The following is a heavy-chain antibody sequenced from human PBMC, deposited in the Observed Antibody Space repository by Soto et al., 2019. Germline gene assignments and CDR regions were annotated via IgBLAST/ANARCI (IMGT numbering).Heavy chain of an antibody. D-gene: IGHD2-15*01. CDR3: ARQIGGGSFNSYYYYYGMDV. Sequence: QVQLVQSGAEVKKPGASVKVSCKASGYTFTGYYMHWVRQAPGQGLEWMGWINPNSGGTNYAQKFQGWVTMTRDTSISTAYIELSRLRSDDTAVYYCARQIGGGSFNSYYYYYGMDVWGQGTTVTVSS. V-gene: IGHV1-2*04. J-gene: IGHJ6*02. CDR2: INPNSGGT. CDR1: GYTFTGYY.